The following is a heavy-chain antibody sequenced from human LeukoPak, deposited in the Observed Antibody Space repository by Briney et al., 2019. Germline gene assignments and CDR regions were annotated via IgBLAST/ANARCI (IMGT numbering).Heavy chain of an antibody. CDR2: IRSKANSYAT. J-gene: IGHJ4*02. Sequence: GGSLRLSCAASGFTFSGSAMHWVRQASGKGLEWVGRIRSKANSYATAYAASVKGRFTISRDDSKNTAYLQMNSLKTEGTAVYYCTRQEEIAVAGTNWGQGTLVTVSS. CDR3: TRQEEIAVAGTN. V-gene: IGHV3-73*01. CDR1: GFTFSGSA. D-gene: IGHD6-19*01.